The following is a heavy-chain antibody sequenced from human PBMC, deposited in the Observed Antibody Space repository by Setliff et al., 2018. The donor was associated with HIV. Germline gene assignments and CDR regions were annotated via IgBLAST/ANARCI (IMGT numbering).Heavy chain of an antibody. Sequence: PGESLKISCKGSGYRFTSYWIGWVRQVPGKGLEWMGIIYPGDSDTRYSPSFQGQVTISADKSISTAYLQWSSPKASDTAMYYCARAVENYYDSSGLPTYYYYGMDVWGQGTTVTVAS. CDR1: GYRFTSYW. J-gene: IGHJ6*02. V-gene: IGHV5-51*01. CDR3: ARAVENYYDSSGLPTYYYYGMDV. D-gene: IGHD3-22*01. CDR2: IYPGDSDT.